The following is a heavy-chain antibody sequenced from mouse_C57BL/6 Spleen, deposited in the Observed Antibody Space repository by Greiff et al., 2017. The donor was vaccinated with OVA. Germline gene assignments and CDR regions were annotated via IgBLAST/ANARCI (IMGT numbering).Heavy chain of an antibody. CDR2: IDPSDSYT. CDR1: GYTFTSYW. CDR3: ASQALYAWFAY. D-gene: IGHD1-1*01. V-gene: IGHV1-59*01. Sequence: VQLQQPGAELVRPGTSVKLSCKASGYTFTSYWMHWVKQRPGQGLEWIGVIDPSDSYTNYNQKFKGKATLTVDTSSSTAYMQLSSLTSEDSAVYYCASQALYAWFAYWGQGTLVTVSA. J-gene: IGHJ3*01.